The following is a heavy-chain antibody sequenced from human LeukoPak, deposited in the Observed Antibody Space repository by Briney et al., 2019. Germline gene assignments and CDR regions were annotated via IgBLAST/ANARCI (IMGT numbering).Heavy chain of an antibody. Sequence: SETLSLTCAVYGGSFSGYYWSWIRQPPGKGLEWIGEINHSGSTNYNPSLKSRVTISVDTSKNQFSLKLSSVTAADTAVYYCARGAERGYSGYGGYYFDYWGQGTLVTVSS. J-gene: IGHJ4*02. V-gene: IGHV4-34*01. CDR1: GGSFSGYY. CDR3: ARGAERGYSGYGGYYFDY. D-gene: IGHD5-12*01. CDR2: INHSGST.